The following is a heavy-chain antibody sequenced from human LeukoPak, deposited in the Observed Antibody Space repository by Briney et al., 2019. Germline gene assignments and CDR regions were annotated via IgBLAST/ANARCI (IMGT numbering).Heavy chain of an antibody. Sequence: GGSLRLSCAASGFTFSSYAMSWVRQAPGKGLEWVSAISGSGGSTYYADSVKGRFTISRDNSKNTQYLQMNSLRAEDTAVYYCAKDHDSSGYYYEFYYGMDVWGQGTTVTASS. CDR3: AKDHDSSGYYYEFYYGMDV. CDR1: GFTFSSYA. D-gene: IGHD3-22*01. J-gene: IGHJ6*02. CDR2: ISGSGGST. V-gene: IGHV3-23*01.